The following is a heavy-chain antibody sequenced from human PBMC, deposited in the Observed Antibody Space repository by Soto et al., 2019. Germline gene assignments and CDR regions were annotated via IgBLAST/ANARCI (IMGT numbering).Heavy chain of an antibody. CDR1: GFTFSSYA. CDR3: ASRPGDYYYYGMDV. J-gene: IGHJ6*02. V-gene: IGHV3-30-3*01. D-gene: IGHD2-2*01. Sequence: PGGSLRLSCAASGFTFSSYAMHWVRQAPGKGLEWVAVISYDGSNEYYADSVKGRFTISRDNAKNSLYLQMNSLRAEDTAVYYCASRPGDYYYYGMDVWGQGTTVTVSS. CDR2: ISYDGSNE.